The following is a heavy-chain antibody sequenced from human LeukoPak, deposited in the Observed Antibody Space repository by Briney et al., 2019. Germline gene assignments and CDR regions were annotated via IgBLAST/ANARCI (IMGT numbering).Heavy chain of an antibody. CDR3: ARVAQDSSSWPQLYYFDY. V-gene: IGHV3-21*01. CDR1: GFTFSSYS. CDR2: ISSSSSYI. Sequence: GGSLRLSCAASGFTFSSYSMNWVRQAPGQGLEWVSSISSSSSYIYYADSVKGRFTISRDNAKNSLYLQMNSLRAEDTAVYYCARVAQDSSSWPQLYYFDYWGQGTLVTVSS. D-gene: IGHD6-13*01. J-gene: IGHJ4*02.